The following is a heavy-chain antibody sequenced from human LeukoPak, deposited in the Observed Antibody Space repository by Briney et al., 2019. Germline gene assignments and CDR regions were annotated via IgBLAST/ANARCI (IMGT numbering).Heavy chain of an antibody. CDR3: ARGGGDYEDSGAFDI. D-gene: IGHD4-17*01. V-gene: IGHV3-48*03. Sequence: GGSLRLSCAASGFTFSSYEVNWVRQAPGKRLEWVSYISSSGSTIYYADSVKSRFTISRDNAKNSLYLQMNSLRGEDTAVYYCARGGGDYEDSGAFDIWGQGTMVTVSS. CDR2: ISSSGSTI. J-gene: IGHJ3*02. CDR1: GFTFSSYE.